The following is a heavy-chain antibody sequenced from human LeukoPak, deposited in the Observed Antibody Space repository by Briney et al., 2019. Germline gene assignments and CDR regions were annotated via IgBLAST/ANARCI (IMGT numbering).Heavy chain of an antibody. J-gene: IGHJ6*03. Sequence: SETLSLTCTVSGDSISSYYWGWIRQPPGKGLEWIGSIYYSGSTYYNPSLKSRVTISVDTSKNQFSLKLSSVTAADTAVYYCARDFPHPYSSSWYGGGAYYYYYVDVWGKGTTVTVSS. CDR1: GDSISSYY. CDR2: IYYSGST. CDR3: ARDFPHPYSSSWYGGGAYYYYYVDV. D-gene: IGHD6-13*01. V-gene: IGHV4-39*07.